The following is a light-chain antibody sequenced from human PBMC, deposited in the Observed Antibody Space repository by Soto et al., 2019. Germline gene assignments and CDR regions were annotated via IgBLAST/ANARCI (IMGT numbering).Light chain of an antibody. CDR3: LLLNSYQFT. CDR1: QGISRY. Sequence: DIQLTQSPSFLSASVGDRVTITCRASQGISRYLAWHQQKPGRAPKVLIYEASTLQSGVPSRFRVSGSGSAFTLPISSLQPEDFATYYCLLLNSYQFTFGPGTKVDI. V-gene: IGKV1-9*01. J-gene: IGKJ3*01. CDR2: EAS.